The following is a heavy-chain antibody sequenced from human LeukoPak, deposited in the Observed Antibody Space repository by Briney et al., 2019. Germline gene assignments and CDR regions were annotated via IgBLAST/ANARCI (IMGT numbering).Heavy chain of an antibody. V-gene: IGHV3-66*01. D-gene: IGHD4-17*01. Sequence: GGSLRLSCAASGFTVSSNYINWVRQAPGKGLEWVSVIYSGDSTYYADSVKGRFTISRDNSKNTMYLQMNSLRAEDTAVYYCARAYGDYVRFNWFDPWGQGTLVTVSS. J-gene: IGHJ5*02. CDR2: IYSGDST. CDR1: GFTVSSNY. CDR3: ARAYGDYVRFNWFDP.